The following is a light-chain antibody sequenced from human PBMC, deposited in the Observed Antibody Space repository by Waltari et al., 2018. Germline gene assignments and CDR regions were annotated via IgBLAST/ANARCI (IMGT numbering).Light chain of an antibody. CDR1: NSDIGAFNY. V-gene: IGLV2-14*03. CDR2: DVN. Sequence: QSALTQPASVSGSPGQSITISCTGTNSDIGAFNYVFWYQQYPGTAPKLIIYDVNRRPSGISVRFSGSKSGNTASLTISGLQAEDEADYYCSAHSASSTHVLFGGGTKLTVL. CDR3: SAHSASSTHVL. J-gene: IGLJ2*01.